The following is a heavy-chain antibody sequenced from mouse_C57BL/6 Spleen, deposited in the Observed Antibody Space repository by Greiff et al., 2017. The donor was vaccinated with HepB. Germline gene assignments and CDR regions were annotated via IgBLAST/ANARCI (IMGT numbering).Heavy chain of an antibody. CDR3: ARKGLLLRRYYAMDY. D-gene: IGHD1-1*01. CDR2: IFPGSGST. V-gene: IGHV1-75*01. J-gene: IGHJ4*01. Sequence: VMLVESGPELVKPGASVKISCKASGYTFTDYYINWVKQRPGQGLEWIGWIFPGSGSTYYNEKFKGKATLTVDKSSSTAYMLLSSLTSEDSAVYFCARKGLLLRRYYAMDYWGQGTSVTVSS. CDR1: GYTFTDYY.